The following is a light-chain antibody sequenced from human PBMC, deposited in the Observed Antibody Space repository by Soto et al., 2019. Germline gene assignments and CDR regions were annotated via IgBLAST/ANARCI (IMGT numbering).Light chain of an antibody. V-gene: IGKV3-15*01. Sequence: EIVMTQSPATLSVSPGERATLSCRASQSVSSNLAWYQQKPGQAPRLLIYVESTRATGIPARFSGSGSWTEFTLTISSLQSEDFAVYYCQQYNNWPPWTFGQGTKVEIK. CDR2: VES. CDR1: QSVSSN. CDR3: QQYNNWPPWT. J-gene: IGKJ1*01.